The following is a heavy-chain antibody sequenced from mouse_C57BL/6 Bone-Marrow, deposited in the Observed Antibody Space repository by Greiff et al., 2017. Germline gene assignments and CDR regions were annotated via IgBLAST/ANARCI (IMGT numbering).Heavy chain of an antibody. CDR2: ISSGGDYI. J-gene: IGHJ1*03. CDR1: GFTFSSYA. CDR3: GFYYYGSSYPDWYFDV. D-gene: IGHD1-1*01. V-gene: IGHV5-9-1*02. Sequence: DVKLVESGEGLVKPGGSLKLSCAASGFTFSSYAMSWVRQTPEKRLEWVAYISSGGDYIYHADTVKGRFTISRDNARNTLYLQMSSLKSEDTAMYYCGFYYYGSSYPDWYFDVWGTGTTVTVSS.